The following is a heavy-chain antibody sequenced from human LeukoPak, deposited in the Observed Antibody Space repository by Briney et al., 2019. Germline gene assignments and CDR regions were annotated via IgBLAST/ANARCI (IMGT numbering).Heavy chain of an antibody. V-gene: IGHV4-34*01. CDR2: INHSGST. CDR1: GGSFSGYY. J-gene: IGHJ4*02. D-gene: IGHD3-22*01. CDR3: ARIKRGYDSSGYYYVQGY. Sequence: SETLSLTCAVYGGSFSGYYWSWIRQPPGKGLEWIGEINHSGSTNYNPSLKSRVTISVDTSKNQFSLKLSSVTAADTAVYYCARIKRGYDSSGYYYVQGYWGQGTLVTVSS.